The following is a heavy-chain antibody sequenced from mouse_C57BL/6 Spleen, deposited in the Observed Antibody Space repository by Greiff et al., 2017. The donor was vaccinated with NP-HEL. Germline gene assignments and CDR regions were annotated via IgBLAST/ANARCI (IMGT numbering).Heavy chain of an antibody. Sequence: QVQLKESGAELARPGASVKLSCNASGYTFTSYGISWVKQRTGQGLEWIGEIYPRSGNTYYNEKFKGKATLTADKSSSTAYMELRSLTSEDSAVYFCARRDYDGWFAYWGQGTLVTVSA. CDR3: ARRDYDGWFAY. CDR1: GYTFTSYG. J-gene: IGHJ3*01. V-gene: IGHV1-81*01. CDR2: IYPRSGNT. D-gene: IGHD2-4*01.